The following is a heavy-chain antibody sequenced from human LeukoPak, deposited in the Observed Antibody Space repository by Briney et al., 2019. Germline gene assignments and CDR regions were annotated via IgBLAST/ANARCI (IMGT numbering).Heavy chain of an antibody. CDR2: INPNSGGT. Sequence: ASVKVSCKASGYTFTGYYMHWVRQAPGQGLEWMGWINPNSGGTNYAQKFQGRVTMTRDTSISTAYMELSRLRSDDTAVYYCARGRGLIVVVPAAIDAFDIWGQGTMVTVSS. CDR1: GYTFTGYY. J-gene: IGHJ3*02. CDR3: ARGRGLIVVVPAAIDAFDI. V-gene: IGHV1-2*02. D-gene: IGHD2-2*02.